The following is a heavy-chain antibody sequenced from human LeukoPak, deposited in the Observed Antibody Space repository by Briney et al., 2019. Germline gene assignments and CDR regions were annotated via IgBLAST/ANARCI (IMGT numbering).Heavy chain of an antibody. Sequence: GGSLRLSCAASGFTFSTFAMIWVRQPPGKGLEWVSSIFPGGGEIHYADSVKGRFTISRDNAKNSLYLQMNSLRAEDTAVYYCARVTYISEFDPWGQGTLVTVSS. CDR1: GFTFSTFA. V-gene: IGHV3-21*01. CDR2: IFPGGGEI. D-gene: IGHD3-9*01. CDR3: ARVTYISEFDP. J-gene: IGHJ5*02.